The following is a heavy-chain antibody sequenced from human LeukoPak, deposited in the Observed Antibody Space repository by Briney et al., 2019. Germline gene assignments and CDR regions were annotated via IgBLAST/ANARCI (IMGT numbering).Heavy chain of an antibody. D-gene: IGHD2-2*01. CDR3: ARADCSGSTCYLRRSWFDP. CDR1: GFTFDDYG. CDR2: INWNGGST. Sequence: GGSLRLSCAASGFTFDDYGMSWVRQAPGKGLEWVSGINWNGGSTGYADSVKGRFTISRDDAKNSLYLQMNSLRVEDTAVYYCARADCSGSTCYLRRSWFDPWGQGTLVTVSS. V-gene: IGHV3-20*04. J-gene: IGHJ5*02.